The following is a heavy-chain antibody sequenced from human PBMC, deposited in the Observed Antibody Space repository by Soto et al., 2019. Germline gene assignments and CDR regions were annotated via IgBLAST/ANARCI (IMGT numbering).Heavy chain of an antibody. CDR2: ISYDGSNQ. CDR1: GFTFNIYG. V-gene: IGHV3-30*18. J-gene: IGHJ4*02. Sequence: GGSLRLSCAASGFTFNIYGMHWVRQAPDKGLEWVALISYDGSNQYYADSVKGRFTISRDNSKNTLFLQINSLRADDTAVYYCAKDQASGQGSFDSWGQGTLVTVSS. CDR3: AKDQASGQGSFDS.